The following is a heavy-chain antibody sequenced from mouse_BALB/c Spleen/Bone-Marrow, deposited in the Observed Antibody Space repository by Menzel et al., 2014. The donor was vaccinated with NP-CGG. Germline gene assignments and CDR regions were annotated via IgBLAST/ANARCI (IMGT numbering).Heavy chain of an antibody. V-gene: IGHV5-6-3*01. J-gene: IGHJ2*01. D-gene: IGHD2-3*01. CDR2: INNNGGST. Sequence: WVRQTPDKRLELVATINNNGGSTYYPDSVKGQFTISRDNAKNTLYLQMSSLKSEDTAMYYCARQGDGYYDYWGQGTTLTFSS. CDR3: ARQGDGYYDY.